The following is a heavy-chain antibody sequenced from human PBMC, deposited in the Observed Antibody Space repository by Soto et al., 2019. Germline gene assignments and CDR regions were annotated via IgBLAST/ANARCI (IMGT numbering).Heavy chain of an antibody. CDR1: GFTFSTYW. CDR2: IEEDGSEE. CDR3: ATAIPSPFSNFDY. V-gene: IGHV3-7*01. J-gene: IGHJ4*02. Sequence: EVQLVQSGGDLVQPGGSLRLSCVASGFTFSTYWMTWVRQAPGMGLEWVAGIEEDGSEEVYVDSVKGRFSISRDNAKTSLYLQLNSLRAEDTAVYYCATAIPSPFSNFDYWGQGSLVTVSS. D-gene: IGHD2-2*01.